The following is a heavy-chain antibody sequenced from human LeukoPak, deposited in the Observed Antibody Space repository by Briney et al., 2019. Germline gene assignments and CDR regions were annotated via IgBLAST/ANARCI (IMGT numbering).Heavy chain of an antibody. CDR1: GGSISSNY. CDR2: ISHSGST. V-gene: IGHV4-59*08. D-gene: IGHD1-1*01. CDR3: TRQNAVSAGYAYDI. Sequence: SETLSLTCTVSGGSISSNYWSWIRQPPGKGLEWIGFISHSGSTNYNPSLKSRVTISVDTSKKYFSLRLSSVTAADTAVYYCTRQNAVSAGYAYDIWGQGTMVPVSS. J-gene: IGHJ3*02.